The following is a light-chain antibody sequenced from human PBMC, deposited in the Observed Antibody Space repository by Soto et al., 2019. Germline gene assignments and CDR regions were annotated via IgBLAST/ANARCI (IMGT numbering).Light chain of an antibody. J-gene: IGKJ5*01. CDR2: DAS. CDR3: QQYGSSPPIT. V-gene: IGKV3-20*01. Sequence: EIVLTQSPATPSLSPGERATLSCRASQSVSSYLAWYQQKPGQAPRLLIYDASSRATGIPDRFSGSGSGTDFTLTISRLEPEDFAVYYCQQYGSSPPITFGQGTRLEIK. CDR1: QSVSSY.